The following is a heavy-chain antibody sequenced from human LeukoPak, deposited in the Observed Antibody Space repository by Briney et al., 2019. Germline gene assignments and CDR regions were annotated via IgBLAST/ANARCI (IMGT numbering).Heavy chain of an antibody. CDR3: ARVLKRVGYNSN. CDR1: GGSISSGSYY. D-gene: IGHD5-24*01. V-gene: IGHV4-39*07. J-gene: IGHJ4*02. Sequence: PSETLSLTCTVSGGSISSGSYYWGWIRQPPGKGLEWIGSIYYSGSTYYNPSLKSRVTISVDTSKNQFSLKLSSVTAADTAVYYCARVLKRVGYNSNWGQGTLVTVSS. CDR2: IYYSGST.